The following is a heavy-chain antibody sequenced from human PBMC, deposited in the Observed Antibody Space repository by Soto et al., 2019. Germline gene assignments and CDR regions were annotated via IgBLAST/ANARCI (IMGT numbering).Heavy chain of an antibody. CDR3: ATSSNYDYVWGSYPDYYYYYGMDV. V-gene: IGHV1-24*01. J-gene: IGHJ6*02. CDR1: GYTLTELS. Sequence: WASVKVSCKVSGYTLTELSMHWVRQAPGKGLEWMGGFDPEDGETIYAQKFQGRVTMTEDTSTDTAYMELSSLRSEDTAVYYCATSSNYDYVWGSYPDYYYYYGMDVWGQGTTVTVSS. CDR2: FDPEDGET. D-gene: IGHD3-16*02.